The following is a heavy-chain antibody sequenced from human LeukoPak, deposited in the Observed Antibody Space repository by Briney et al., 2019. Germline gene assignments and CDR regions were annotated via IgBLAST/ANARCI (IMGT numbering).Heavy chain of an antibody. CDR1: GFTFDDYG. D-gene: IGHD5-12*01. CDR2: INWNGGST. V-gene: IGHV3-20*04. J-gene: IGHJ4*02. CDR3: ARAGRYSGYDSLDY. Sequence: GGSLRLSCAASGFTFDDYGMSWVRQAPGKGLEWVSGINWNGGSTGYEDSVKGRFTISRDNAKKSLYLQMNSLRAEDTALYYCARAGRYSGYDSLDYWGQGTLVTVSS.